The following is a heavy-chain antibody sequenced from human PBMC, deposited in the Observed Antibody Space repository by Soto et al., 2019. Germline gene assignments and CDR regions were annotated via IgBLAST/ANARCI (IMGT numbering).Heavy chain of an antibody. J-gene: IGHJ5*02. CDR2: ISAYNGNT. V-gene: IGHV1-18*01. CDR1: GYTFTSYG. D-gene: IGHD3-22*01. Sequence: GASVKVSCKASGYTFTSYGISWVRQAPGQGLEWMGWISAYNGNTNYAQKLQGRATMTTDTSTSTAYMELRSLRSDDTAVYYCARKYYYDSSGYYYYWFDPWGQGTLVTVSS. CDR3: ARKYYYDSSGYYYYWFDP.